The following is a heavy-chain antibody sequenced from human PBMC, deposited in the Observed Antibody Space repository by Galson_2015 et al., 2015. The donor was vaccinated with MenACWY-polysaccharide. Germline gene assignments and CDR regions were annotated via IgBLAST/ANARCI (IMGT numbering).Heavy chain of an antibody. J-gene: IGHJ5*02. CDR3: ARGGRAVSNRNWFDP. Sequence: ETLSLTCTVSGGSVSGYYWSWIRQPPGKGLEWIGYMHYSGGTYYNPSLKSRVTISVDTPKNQFSLKLNSVTAADTAVYYCARGGRAVSNRNWFDPWGQGTLVTVSS. CDR1: GGSVSGYY. CDR2: MHYSGGT. V-gene: IGHV4-59*02. D-gene: IGHD3-16*01.